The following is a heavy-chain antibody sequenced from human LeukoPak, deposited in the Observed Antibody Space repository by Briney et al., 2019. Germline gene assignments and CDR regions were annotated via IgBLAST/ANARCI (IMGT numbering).Heavy chain of an antibody. CDR1: GFTFTTYW. D-gene: IGHD1-26*01. V-gene: IGHV3-74*01. CDR2: INTDGSAT. J-gene: IGHJ6*03. Sequence: PGGSLRLSCAASGFTFTTYWMYWVRQAPGKGLVWVSRINTDGSATTYADSVKGRFTVSRDNAKNTLYLQMSSLRAEDTAVYYCARDRGSYFLPHYYYMDVWGKGTTVTVSS. CDR3: ARDRGSYFLPHYYYMDV.